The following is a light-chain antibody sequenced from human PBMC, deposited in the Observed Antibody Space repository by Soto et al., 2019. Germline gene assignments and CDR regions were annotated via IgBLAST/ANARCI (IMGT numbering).Light chain of an antibody. CDR1: QSVSNNY. J-gene: IGKJ1*01. CDR2: GAS. Sequence: EIVLTQSPGTLSLSPGERATLSCRASQSVSNNYLAWYQQGPGQAPRLLTYGASSRAIGIPDRFSGSGSGTDFTLTINRLEPEDFAVYYCQQYGNSPWTFGQGTKVEIK. CDR3: QQYGNSPWT. V-gene: IGKV3-20*01.